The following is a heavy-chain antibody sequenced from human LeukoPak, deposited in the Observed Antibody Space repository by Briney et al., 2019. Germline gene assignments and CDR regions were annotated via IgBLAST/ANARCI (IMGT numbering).Heavy chain of an antibody. D-gene: IGHD4-23*01. Sequence: ASVKVSCKDSGYTFTSYDINWVGQATGQGGEWMGWMNPNSATTGYAQKFQASLTMTRNTSISTAYMQLSSLRSEDTAVYYFARGPNSQGFDIWGQGTMVTVSS. J-gene: IGHJ3*02. CDR3: ARGPNSQGFDI. CDR1: GYTFTSYD. CDR2: MNPNSATT. V-gene: IGHV1-8*01.